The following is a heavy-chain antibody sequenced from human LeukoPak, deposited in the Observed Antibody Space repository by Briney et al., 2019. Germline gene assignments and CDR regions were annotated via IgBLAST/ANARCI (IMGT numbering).Heavy chain of an antibody. Sequence: PSETLSLTCTVSGGSISSGGYYWSWIRQHPGKGLEWIEYIYYSGSTYYNPSLKSRVTISVDTSKNQFSLKLSSVTAADTAVYYCARGEVKKTTVNLFDPWGQGTLVTVSS. CDR2: IYYSGST. V-gene: IGHV4-31*03. CDR3: ARGEVKKTTVNLFDP. D-gene: IGHD4-17*01. CDR1: GGSISSGGYY. J-gene: IGHJ5*02.